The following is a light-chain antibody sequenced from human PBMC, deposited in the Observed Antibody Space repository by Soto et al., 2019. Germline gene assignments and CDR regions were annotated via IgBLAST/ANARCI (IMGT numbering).Light chain of an antibody. Sequence: DIQMTQSPSTLSASVGDRVTITCRASKSISSWLAWYQQKPGKAPKLLIYDASSLESGVPSRFSGSGSGTEFILTISSLQPDDFATYYCQQYNNYLFTFGQGTRLEIK. CDR2: DAS. J-gene: IGKJ2*01. CDR1: KSISSW. V-gene: IGKV1-5*01. CDR3: QQYNNYLFT.